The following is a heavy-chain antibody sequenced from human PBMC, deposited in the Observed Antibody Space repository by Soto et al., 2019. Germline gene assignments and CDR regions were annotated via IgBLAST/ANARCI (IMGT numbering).Heavy chain of an antibody. CDR1: GGSITNYY. Sequence: QVQLQESGPGLVKPSETLSLTCTVSGGSITNYYCSWFRQPPGKGLEWIGYINYDGYSAYNLSLKTRVTLSMDASKTQFSLMLASVTATAPAVYYCARPGFGPLHGLVDVWGPGTTVIVSS. D-gene: IGHD3-10*01. CDR3: ARPGFGPLHGLVDV. J-gene: IGHJ6*02. CDR2: INYDGYS. V-gene: IGHV4-59*08.